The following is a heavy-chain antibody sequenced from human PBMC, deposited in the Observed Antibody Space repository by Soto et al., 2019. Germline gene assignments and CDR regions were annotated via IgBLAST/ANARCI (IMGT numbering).Heavy chain of an antibody. CDR2: IAVGSGYT. CDR3: ATDATAWQQMVPYDY. D-gene: IGHD2-8*01. Sequence: ASVKVSCKASGCTFTSSAFQWVRQARGQRLEWIGWIAVGSGYTNYAQRFQDRVTLTRDMSTATTYMELSRLTSEDTAIYYCATDATAWQQMVPYDYWGKGTLVTVSS. J-gene: IGHJ4*02. CDR1: GCTFTSSA. V-gene: IGHV1-58*01.